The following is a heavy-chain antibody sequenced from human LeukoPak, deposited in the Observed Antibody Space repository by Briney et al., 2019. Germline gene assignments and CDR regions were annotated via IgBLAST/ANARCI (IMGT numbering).Heavy chain of an antibody. CDR3: AREITGTTNYYYGMDV. V-gene: IGHV3-23*01. CDR1: GFTFSSYA. J-gene: IGHJ6*02. Sequence: GGSLRLSCAASGFTFSSYAMSWVRQAPGKGLEWVSAISGSGGSTYYADSVKGRFTISRDNSKNTLYLQMNSLRAEDTAVYYCAREITGTTNYYYGMDVWGQGTTVTVSS. D-gene: IGHD1-20*01. CDR2: ISGSGGST.